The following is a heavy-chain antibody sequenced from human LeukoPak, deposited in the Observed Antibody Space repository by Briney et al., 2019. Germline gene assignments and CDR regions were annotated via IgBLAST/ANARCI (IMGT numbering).Heavy chain of an antibody. CDR3: APQQLPYYYGMDV. CDR2: IRYDGSNK. D-gene: IGHD6-13*01. Sequence: GGSLRLSCAASGFTFSSYGMHWVRQAPGKGLEWVAFIRYDGSNKYYADSVKGRFTISRDNSKNTLYLQMNSLRAEDTAVYYCAPQQLPYYYGMDVWGQGTTVTVSS. V-gene: IGHV3-30*02. CDR1: GFTFSSYG. J-gene: IGHJ6*02.